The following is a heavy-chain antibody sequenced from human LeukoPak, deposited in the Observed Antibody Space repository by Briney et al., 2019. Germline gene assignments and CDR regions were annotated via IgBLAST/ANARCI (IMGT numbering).Heavy chain of an antibody. CDR3: ASDVTLIVTFIGDAFDI. J-gene: IGHJ3*02. V-gene: IGHV3-7*03. Sequence: GGSLRLSCAGSGFTFSDYSMNWVRQAPGKGLEWVANIKQDRSEKYYVDSVKGRFTISRDNAKNSLYLQMNSLRAEDTALYYCASDVTLIVTFIGDAFDIWGQGTMVTVSS. CDR2: IKQDRSEK. D-gene: IGHD3-22*01. CDR1: GFTFSDYS.